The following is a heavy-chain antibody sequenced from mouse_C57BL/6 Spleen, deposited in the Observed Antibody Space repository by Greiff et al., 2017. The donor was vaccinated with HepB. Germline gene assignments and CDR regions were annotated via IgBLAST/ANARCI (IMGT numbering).Heavy chain of an antibody. CDR3: ASGTTVVATGARAY. CDR1: RNSFVCRL. CDR2: IYPGDGDT. V-gene: IGHV1-82*01. D-gene: IGHD1-1*01. Sequence: VKLLESERELVSTVAFSGATGLQSRNSFVCRLLHGIKQRPGKGLEWIGRIYPGDGDTNYNGKFKGKATLTADKSSSTAYMQLSSLTSEDSAVYFGASGTTVVATGARAYWGQG. J-gene: IGHJ4*01.